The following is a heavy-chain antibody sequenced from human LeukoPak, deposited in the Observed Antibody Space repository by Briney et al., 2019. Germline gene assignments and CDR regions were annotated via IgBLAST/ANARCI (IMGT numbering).Heavy chain of an antibody. CDR2: IIPIFGTA. D-gene: IGHD2-2*01. V-gene: IGHV1-69*13. J-gene: IGHJ4*02. Sequence: SVKVSCKVSGGTFSSYAISWGRQAPGQGGEWMGGIIPIFGTANYAQKFQGRVTIPADESTSTAYMELSSLRSEDTAVYYCASVVPAARREFDYWGQGTLVTVSS. CDR1: GGTFSSYA. CDR3: ASVVPAARREFDY.